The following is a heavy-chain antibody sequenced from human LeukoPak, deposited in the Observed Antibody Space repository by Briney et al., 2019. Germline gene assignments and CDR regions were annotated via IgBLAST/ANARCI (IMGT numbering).Heavy chain of an antibody. J-gene: IGHJ4*02. CDR3: ARDRGGSGWYYFDY. V-gene: IGHV3-53*04. CDR1: GFTVSSNY. CDR2: IYSGGST. D-gene: IGHD6-19*01. Sequence: GGSLRLSCAASGFTVSSNYMSWVRQAPGKGLEWVSVIYSGGSTYYADSVKGRFTISRHNSKNTLYLQMNSLRAEDTAVYYCARDRGGSGWYYFDYWGQGTLVTVSS.